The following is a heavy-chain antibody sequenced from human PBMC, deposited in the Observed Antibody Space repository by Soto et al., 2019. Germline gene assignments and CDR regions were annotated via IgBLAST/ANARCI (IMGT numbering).Heavy chain of an antibody. Sequence: SETLSLTCAVYGGSFSGYYWSWIRQPPGKGLEWIGEINHSGSTNYNPSLKSRVTISVDTSKNQFSLKLSSVTAADTAVYYCACFSGRNYYYYYMYFWGQGSTVTVSS. CDR3: ACFSGRNYYYYYMYF. D-gene: IGHD5-12*01. V-gene: IGHV4-34*01. J-gene: IGHJ6*03. CDR2: INHSGST. CDR1: GGSFSGYY.